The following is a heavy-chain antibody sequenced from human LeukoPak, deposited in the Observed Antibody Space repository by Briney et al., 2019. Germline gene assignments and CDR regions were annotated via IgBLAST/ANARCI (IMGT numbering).Heavy chain of an antibody. D-gene: IGHD6-13*01. CDR1: GFTLSSYAM. V-gene: IGHV4-39*01. CDR2: IYYSGST. CDR3: ARHVAATGDFDF. Sequence: GSLRLSCAASGFTLSSYAMSWARRAPGKGLEWIGSIYYSGSTYYNPSLKSRVTISVDTSKNQFSLKLNSVTAADAAVYYCARHVAATGDFDFWGQGTLVTVSS. J-gene: IGHJ4*02.